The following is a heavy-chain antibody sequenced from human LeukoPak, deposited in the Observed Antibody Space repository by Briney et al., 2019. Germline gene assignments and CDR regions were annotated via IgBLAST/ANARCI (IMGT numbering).Heavy chain of an antibody. CDR3: TAGLGKTDDDS. J-gene: IGHJ4*02. D-gene: IGHD4-11*01. Sequence: GALRLSCEGSGFNFNDAWMSWIRQAPGKGLEWVGRVRTTAEGETTDYAAPVRGRFIISRDDSKNMVFLQMNRLETEDTAIYYCTAGLGKTDDDSWGQGTLVTVSS. V-gene: IGHV3-15*01. CDR2: VRTTAEGETT. CDR1: GFNFNDAW.